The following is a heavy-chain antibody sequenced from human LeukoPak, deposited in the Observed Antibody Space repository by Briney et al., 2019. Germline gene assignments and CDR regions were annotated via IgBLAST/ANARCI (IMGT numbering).Heavy chain of an antibody. J-gene: IGHJ3*02. D-gene: IGHD3-22*01. CDR2: IYISGST. Sequence: SETLSLTCTVSGGSISSYYWSWIRQPAGKGLEWIGRIYISGSTNYNPSLKSRVTMSVDTSKNQFSLKLSSVTAADTPVYYCATDSNHYDSSGYITIVGHTRGDAFDIWGQGTMVTVSS. V-gene: IGHV4-4*07. CDR1: GGSISSYY. CDR3: ATDSNHYDSSGYITIVGHTRGDAFDI.